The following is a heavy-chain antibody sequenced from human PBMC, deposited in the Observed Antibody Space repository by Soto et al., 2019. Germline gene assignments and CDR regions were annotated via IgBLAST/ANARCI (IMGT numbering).Heavy chain of an antibody. CDR1: GFTFSSDS. Sequence: PGGSLRLSCAASGFTFSSDSMNWVRQAPGKGLEWVSYISSSSSTIYYADSVKGRFTISRDNAKNSLHLQMNSLRAEDTAVYYCARARSTGIESALEYWGQGTLVTVSS. CDR2: ISSSSSTI. V-gene: IGHV3-48*01. D-gene: IGHD3-10*01. J-gene: IGHJ4*02. CDR3: ARARSTGIESALEY.